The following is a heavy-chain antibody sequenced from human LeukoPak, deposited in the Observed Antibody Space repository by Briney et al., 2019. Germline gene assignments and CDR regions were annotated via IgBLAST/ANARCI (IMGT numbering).Heavy chain of an antibody. CDR3: ARVYYDLWSGGTRYYYYMDV. Sequence: SETLSLTCTVSGGSISSHYWSWIRQPPGKGLEWIGYIYTSGSTNYNPSLKSRVTISVDTSKNQFSLKLSSVTAADTAVYYCARVYYDLWSGGTRYYYYMDVWGKGTTVTVSS. V-gene: IGHV4-4*09. J-gene: IGHJ6*03. CDR2: IYTSGST. CDR1: GGSISSHY. D-gene: IGHD3-3*01.